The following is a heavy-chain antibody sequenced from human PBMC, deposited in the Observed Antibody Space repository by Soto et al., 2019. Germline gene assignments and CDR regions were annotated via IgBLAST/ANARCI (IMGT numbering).Heavy chain of an antibody. CDR2: IIPIFGTA. Sequence: SVKVSCKASGGTFSSYAISWVRQAPGQGLEWMGGIIPIFGTANYAQKFQGRVTITADESTGTAYMELSSLRSEDTAVYYCARVPPYSSSWLPAYYFDYWGQGTLVTVSS. V-gene: IGHV1-69*13. J-gene: IGHJ4*02. CDR1: GGTFSSYA. D-gene: IGHD6-13*01. CDR3: ARVPPYSSSWLPAYYFDY.